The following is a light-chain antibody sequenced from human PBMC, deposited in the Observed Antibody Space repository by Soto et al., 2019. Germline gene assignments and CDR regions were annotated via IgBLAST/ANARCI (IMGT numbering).Light chain of an antibody. CDR3: QQYGSSGT. V-gene: IGKV3-20*01. Sequence: EVVLTQSPATLSVTQGERATLSCRASQSVSIKLAWYQQKPGQAPRPLIYDTSTRATGIPARFSGSGSGTDFTLTISRLEPEDFAVYYCQQYGSSGTFGQGTKVDIK. CDR1: QSVSIK. J-gene: IGKJ1*01. CDR2: DTS.